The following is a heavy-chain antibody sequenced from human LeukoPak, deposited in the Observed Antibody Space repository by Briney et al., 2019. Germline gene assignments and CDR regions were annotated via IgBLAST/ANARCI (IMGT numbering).Heavy chain of an antibody. CDR2: ISSSGSTI. J-gene: IGHJ6*03. CDR1: GFTFSSYE. CDR3: ARDHLSSGSSPDYFYYYYMDV. V-gene: IGHV3-48*03. Sequence: GGSLRLSCAASGFTFSSYEMNWVRQAPGKGLEWVSYISSSGSTIYYADSMKGRFTISRDNAKNSLYLQMNSLRAEDTAVYYCARDHLSSGSSPDYFYYYYMDVWGKGTTVTISS. D-gene: IGHD6-19*01.